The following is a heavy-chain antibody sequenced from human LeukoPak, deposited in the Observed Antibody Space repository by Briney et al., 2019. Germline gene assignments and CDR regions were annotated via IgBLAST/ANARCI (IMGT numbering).Heavy chain of an antibody. J-gene: IGHJ5*02. D-gene: IGHD2-2*01. V-gene: IGHV6-1*01. CDR1: GDSVSSNSVT. CDR2: TYYRSTWYN. CDR3: ARRLTQYDCFDP. Sequence: PSQTLSLTCAISGDSVSSNSVTWNWIRQSPSRGLEWLGRTYYRSTWYNDYAVSVRGRITVNPDTSKNQFSLHQNSVTPEDTAVYYCARRLTQYDCFDPWGQGILVTVSS.